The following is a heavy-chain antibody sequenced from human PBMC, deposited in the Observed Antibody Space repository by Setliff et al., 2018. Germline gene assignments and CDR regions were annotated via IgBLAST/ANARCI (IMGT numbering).Heavy chain of an antibody. J-gene: IGHJ4*02. CDR2: ISPYSGES. V-gene: IGHV1-18*01. CDR1: GFRFTSFG. Sequence: ASVKVSCKTSGFRFTSFGFSWVRQAPGQGLEWMGWISPYSGESNYAQKFQDRLTVTADTSTKTTYMELRSLTSDDTAVYFCTRSRGPRVVLAGALNHFDYWGQGSRVTVSS. D-gene: IGHD3-16*01. CDR3: TRSRGPRVVLAGALNHFDY.